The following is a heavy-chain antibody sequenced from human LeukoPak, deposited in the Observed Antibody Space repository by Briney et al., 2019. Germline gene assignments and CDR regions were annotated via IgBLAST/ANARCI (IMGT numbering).Heavy chain of an antibody. J-gene: IGHJ6*03. CDR2: MNPNSGNT. V-gene: IGHV1-8*01. CDR3: ARKWAFWSGYSDYYYYYYMDV. Sequence: GASVKVSCKASGYTFTSYDINWVRQATGQGLEWMGWMNPNSGNTGYAKKFQGRVTMTRKTSISTAYMELSSLRSEETAVYYCARKWAFWSGYSDYYYYYYMDVWGKGTTVTVSS. CDR1: GYTFTSYD. D-gene: IGHD3-3*01.